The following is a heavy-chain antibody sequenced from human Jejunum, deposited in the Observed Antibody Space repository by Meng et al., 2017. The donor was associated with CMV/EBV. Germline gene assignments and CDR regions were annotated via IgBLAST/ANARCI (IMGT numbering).Heavy chain of an antibody. Sequence: QLVEAGGAGVQPGRSLRLSFEASGFIFSYYAMHWVRQAPGKGLEWVAVISNDGSKTYFADSVKDRFTISRDNSKETLFLQMNSLRPEDTAVYYCARELASWCYFDSWGQGTLVTVSS. CDR2: ISNDGSKT. CDR3: ARELASWCYFDS. CDR1: GFIFSYYA. V-gene: IGHV3-30-3*01. D-gene: IGHD2-8*01. J-gene: IGHJ4*02.